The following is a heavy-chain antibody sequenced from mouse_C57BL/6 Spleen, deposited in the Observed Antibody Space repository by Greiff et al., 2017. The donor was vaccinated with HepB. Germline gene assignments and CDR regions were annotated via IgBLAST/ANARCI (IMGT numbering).Heavy chain of an antibody. V-gene: IGHV1-52*01. Sequence: QVQLQQPGAELVRPGSSVKLSCKASGYTFTSYWMHWVKQRPIQGLEWIGNIDPSDSETHYNQKFKDKATLTVDKSSSTAYMQLSSLTSEDSAVYYCARGPFTTVVAKNYAMDYWGQGTSVTVSS. CDR2: IDPSDSET. CDR3: ARGPFTTVVAKNYAMDY. D-gene: IGHD1-1*01. CDR1: GYTFTSYW. J-gene: IGHJ4*01.